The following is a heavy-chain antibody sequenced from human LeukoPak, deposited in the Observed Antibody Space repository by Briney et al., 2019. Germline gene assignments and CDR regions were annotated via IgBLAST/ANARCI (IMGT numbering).Heavy chain of an antibody. CDR2: IHHSGST. Sequence: SETLSLTCIVSGGSITDGTFYWGWTRQSPGKGLEWIGTIHHSGSTFYNPSLQSRVTISVDTSKNQFSLKLSSVTAADTAVYYCARARIAAAAPGAFDIWGQGTMVTVSS. V-gene: IGHV4-39*07. CDR3: ARARIAAAAPGAFDI. D-gene: IGHD6-13*01. CDR1: GGSITDGTFY. J-gene: IGHJ3*02.